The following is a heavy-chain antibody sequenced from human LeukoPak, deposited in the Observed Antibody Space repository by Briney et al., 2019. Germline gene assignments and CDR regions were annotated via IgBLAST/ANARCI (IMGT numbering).Heavy chain of an antibody. D-gene: IGHD3-10*01. CDR1: VGSISSYY. J-gene: IGHJ4*02. V-gene: IGHV4-59*08. Sequence: SETLSLTCTVSVGSISSYYWSWIRQPPGQQLKCIGYIYYCVRTNANTSLKTPITISLDTSKHQISLKLSSVTAADTAVYYCARHPRGGWFGEFNGFFDYWGQGTLVTVSS. CDR3: ARHPRGGWFGEFNGFFDY. CDR2: IYYCVRT.